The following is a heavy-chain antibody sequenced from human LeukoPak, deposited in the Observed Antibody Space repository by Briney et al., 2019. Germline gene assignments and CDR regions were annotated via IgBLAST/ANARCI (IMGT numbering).Heavy chain of an antibody. D-gene: IGHD3-10*01. CDR2: ISYDGSNK. V-gene: IGHV3-30*18. CDR1: GFTFSSYG. J-gene: IGHJ4*02. CDR3: AKDSMVRGENYFDY. Sequence: GGSLRLSCAASGFTFSSYGMHWVRQAPGKGLEWVAVISYDGSNKYYADSVKGRFTISRDNSKNTLYLQMNSLRAEDTAVYYCAKDSMVRGENYFDYWGQGTLVT.